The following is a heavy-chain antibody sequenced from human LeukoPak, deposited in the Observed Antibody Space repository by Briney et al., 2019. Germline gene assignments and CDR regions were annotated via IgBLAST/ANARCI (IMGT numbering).Heavy chain of an antibody. D-gene: IGHD3-3*01. CDR2: ISYDGSKK. CDR3: ARDHAPYDFWSGYYYYYGMDV. J-gene: IGHJ6*02. Sequence: PGRSLRLSCAGSGFTFSSYAMHWVRQAPGKGLEWVAVISYDGSKKYYAESVKGRFTISRDNSKNTLYLQMNSLRAEDTAVYYCARDHAPYDFWSGYYYYYGMDVWGQGTTVTVSS. CDR1: GFTFSSYA. V-gene: IGHV3-30-3*01.